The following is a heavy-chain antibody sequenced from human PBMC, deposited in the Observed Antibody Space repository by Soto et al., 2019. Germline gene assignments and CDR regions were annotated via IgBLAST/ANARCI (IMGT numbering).Heavy chain of an antibody. Sequence: EVQLLESGGGLVQPGESLRLSCAASGFTFSSNAMSWVRQAAGKGLEWVSVISGGGSNTYYADSAKGRFTISRDNSKNTLYLQITSLRVGDTAVYYCAKVTSGYWGQGTLVTVSP. J-gene: IGHJ4*02. CDR1: GFTFSSNA. D-gene: IGHD2-21*02. V-gene: IGHV3-23*01. CDR2: ISGGGSNT. CDR3: AKVTSGY.